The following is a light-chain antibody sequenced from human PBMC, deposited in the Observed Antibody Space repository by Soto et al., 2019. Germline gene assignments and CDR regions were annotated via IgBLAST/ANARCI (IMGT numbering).Light chain of an antibody. V-gene: IGKV1-5*03. J-gene: IGKJ1*01. CDR1: QTINSW. CDR2: KAS. CDR3: QQYKSYSSWT. Sequence: DIQMTQSPSTLSASVGDRVTITCRASQTINSWLAWYQQKPGKAPKLLIYKASYLQSWVPSTFSGSGSGTEFTLTSSSLQPDDFATYYGQQYKSYSSWTCGQGTKVEMK.